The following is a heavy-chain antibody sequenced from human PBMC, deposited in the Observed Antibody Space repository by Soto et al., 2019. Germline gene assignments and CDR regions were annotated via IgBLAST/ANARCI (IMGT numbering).Heavy chain of an antibody. CDR2: IKQDGSEK. D-gene: IGHD3-22*01. J-gene: IGHJ6*02. Sequence: LRLSCAASGFTFSSYWMSWVRQAPGKGLEWVANIKQDGSEKYYVDSVKGRFTISRDNAKNSLYLQMNSLRAEDTAVYYCARDQCYYDSSGYRTLYYYYGMDVWGQGTTVTVSS. V-gene: IGHV3-7*01. CDR3: ARDQCYYDSSGYRTLYYYYGMDV. CDR1: GFTFSSYW.